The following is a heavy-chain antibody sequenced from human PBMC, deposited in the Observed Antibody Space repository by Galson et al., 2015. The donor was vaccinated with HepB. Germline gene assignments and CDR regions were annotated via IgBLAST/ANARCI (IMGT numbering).Heavy chain of an antibody. CDR3: ARGGYSSSGYGMDV. Sequence: SLRLSCAASGFTFSSYGMHWVRQAPGKGLEWVAVIWYDGSNKYYADSVKGRFAISRDNSKNTLYLQMNSLRVEDTAVYYCARGGYSSSGYGMDVWGQGTTVTVSS. CDR1: GFTFSSYG. CDR2: IWYDGSNK. V-gene: IGHV3-33*01. D-gene: IGHD6-6*01. J-gene: IGHJ6*02.